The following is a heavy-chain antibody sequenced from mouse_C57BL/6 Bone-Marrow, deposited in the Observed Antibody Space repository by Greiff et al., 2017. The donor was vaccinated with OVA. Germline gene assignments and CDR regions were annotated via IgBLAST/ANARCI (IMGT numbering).Heavy chain of an antibody. J-gene: IGHJ4*01. Sequence: EVQLQQSGPVLVKPGASVKMSCKASGYTFTDYYMNWVKQSHGKSLEWIGVINPYNGGTSYNQKFKGKATLTVDKSSSTAYMELNSLTSEDSAVYYCARIRYDYDEGYAMDYWGQGTSVTVSS. D-gene: IGHD2-4*01. CDR1: GYTFTDYY. CDR2: INPYNGGT. CDR3: ARIRYDYDEGYAMDY. V-gene: IGHV1-19*01.